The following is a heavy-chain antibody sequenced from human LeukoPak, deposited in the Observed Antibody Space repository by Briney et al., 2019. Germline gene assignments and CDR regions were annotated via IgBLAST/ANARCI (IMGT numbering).Heavy chain of an antibody. CDR3: SKEQRIRHCSEGVCMEGYYFDY. V-gene: IGHV3-23*01. CDR1: GFNFNMFA. D-gene: IGHD2-8*01. Sequence: GGSLRLSCTGSGFNFNMFAMNWVRQAPGQGLEWVSGLSRGGGTTNYADSVKGRFTISRDKSKNMVFLQMNSLRPEDTAVYYCSKEQRIRHCSEGVCMEGYYFDYWGQGSLVTVSS. CDR2: LSRGGGTT. J-gene: IGHJ4*02.